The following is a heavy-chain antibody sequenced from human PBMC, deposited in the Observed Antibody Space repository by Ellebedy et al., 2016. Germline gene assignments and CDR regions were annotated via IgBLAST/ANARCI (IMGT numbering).Heavy chain of an antibody. J-gene: IGHJ5*02. D-gene: IGHD5-12*01. V-gene: IGHV1-18*01. Sequence: ASVKVSCXASGETVSTYGITWVRQAPGQGLEWVGWISVDNGVANYAQKFQDRVTLTTDTSTSTGYMEVRSLRSDDTALYFCAGDNSGFGWLDPWGQGTLVTVSS. CDR3: AGDNSGFGWLDP. CDR2: ISVDNGVA. CDR1: GETVSTYG.